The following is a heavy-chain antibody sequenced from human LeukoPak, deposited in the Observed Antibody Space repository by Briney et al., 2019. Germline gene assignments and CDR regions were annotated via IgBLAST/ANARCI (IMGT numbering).Heavy chain of an antibody. J-gene: IGHJ5*02. CDR1: GFTFSSYG. D-gene: IGHD2-2*01. V-gene: IGHV3-30*18. CDR3: AKDVPWFDP. CDR2: ISYDGSNK. Sequence: GRSLILSCAASGFTFSSYGMHWVRQAPGKGLEWVAVISYDGSNKYYADSVKGRFTISRDNSKNTLYLQMNSLRAEDTAVYYCAKDVPWFDPWGQGTLVTVSS.